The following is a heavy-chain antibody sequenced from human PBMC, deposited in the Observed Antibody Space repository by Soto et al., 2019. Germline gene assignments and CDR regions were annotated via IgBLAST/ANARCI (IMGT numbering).Heavy chain of an antibody. J-gene: IGHJ6*02. Sequence: EVQLVESGGGLVQPGGSLRLSCAASGFSFSTYSMNWVRQAPGKRLEWVSYISSRSYTIYYIDSVKGRFTISRDNAKSSLYLQMNSLRDEDTAVYYCARGGSSSDNGMDVWGQGTRVTVSS. CDR1: GFSFSTYS. V-gene: IGHV3-48*02. CDR2: ISSRSYTI. D-gene: IGHD6-6*01. CDR3: ARGGSSSDNGMDV.